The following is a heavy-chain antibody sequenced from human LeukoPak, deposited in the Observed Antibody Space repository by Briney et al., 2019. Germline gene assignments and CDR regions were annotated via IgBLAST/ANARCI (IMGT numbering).Heavy chain of an antibody. V-gene: IGHV3-48*03. CDR3: ARVAAAEFVWCHFDY. Sequence: GGSLRLSCAASGFTFSSYEVNWVRQAPGKGLEWVSYISSSGSTIYYADSVKGRFTISRDNAKNSLYLQMNSLRAEDTAVYYCARVAAAEFVWCHFDYWGQGTLVTVSS. D-gene: IGHD4/OR15-4a*01. J-gene: IGHJ4*02. CDR1: GFTFSSYE. CDR2: ISSSGSTI.